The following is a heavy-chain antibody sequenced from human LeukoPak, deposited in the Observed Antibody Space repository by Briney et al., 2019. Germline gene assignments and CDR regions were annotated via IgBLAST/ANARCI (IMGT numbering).Heavy chain of an antibody. D-gene: IGHD6-13*01. Sequence: KTSETLSLTCTVSGSSSSSYYWSWIRQSPGKGLEWIGSIYYSGSTYYNPSLKSRVTISVDTSKNQFSLKLSSVTAADTAVYYCARDLVAAAAFDYWGQGTLVTVSS. V-gene: IGHV4-59*12. CDR1: GSSSSSYY. CDR3: ARDLVAAAAFDY. CDR2: IYYSGST. J-gene: IGHJ4*02.